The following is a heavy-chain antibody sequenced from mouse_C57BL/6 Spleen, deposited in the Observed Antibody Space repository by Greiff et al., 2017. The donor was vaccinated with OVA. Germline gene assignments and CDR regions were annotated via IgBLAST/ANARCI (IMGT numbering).Heavy chain of an antibody. V-gene: IGHV2-5*01. Sequence: VQLQQSGPGLVQPSQSLSITCTVSGFSLTSYGVHWVRQSPGKGLEWLGVIWRGGSTDYNAAFMSRLSITKDNSKSQVFFKMNSLQAADTAIYCCAKTDYYGSSHYYAMDYWGQGTSVTVSS. CDR2: IWRGGST. CDR1: GFSLTSYG. J-gene: IGHJ4*01. CDR3: AKTDYYGSSHYYAMDY. D-gene: IGHD1-1*01.